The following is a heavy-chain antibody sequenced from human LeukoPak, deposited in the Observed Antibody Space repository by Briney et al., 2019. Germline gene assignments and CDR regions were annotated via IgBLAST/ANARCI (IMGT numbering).Heavy chain of an antibody. D-gene: IGHD3-10*01. CDR3: ARDRAYYGSGLFYGMDV. J-gene: IGHJ6*02. CDR1: GGSLSSGDYY. Sequence: PSQTLSLTCTVSGGSLSSGDYYWSWIRQPPGRGLEWIGYIYYSGSTYYNPSLKSRVTISVDTSKNQFSLKLSSVTAADTAVYYCARDRAYYGSGLFYGMDVWGQGTTVTVSS. CDR2: IYYSGST. V-gene: IGHV4-30-4*08.